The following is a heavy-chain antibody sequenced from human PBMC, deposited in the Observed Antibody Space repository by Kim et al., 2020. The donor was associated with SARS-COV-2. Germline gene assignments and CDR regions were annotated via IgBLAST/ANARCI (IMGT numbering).Heavy chain of an antibody. D-gene: IGHD3-3*01. V-gene: IGHV3-23*01. J-gene: IGHJ4*02. CDR3: AIVASKLRFLNFEY. Sequence: AGAVKGRFNISRDNSKNTLYLQLNRLRAEDTAVYYCAIVASKLRFLNFEYWGQGTLVTVSP.